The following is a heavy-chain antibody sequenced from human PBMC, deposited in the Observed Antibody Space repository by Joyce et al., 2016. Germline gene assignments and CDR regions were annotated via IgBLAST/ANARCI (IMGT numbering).Heavy chain of an antibody. J-gene: IGHJ4*02. CDR3: ARLLRGWYRFDY. V-gene: IGHV5-51*01. D-gene: IGHD6-19*01. CDR1: GYTFASDW. Sequence: EVQLVQSGAELKKPGESLRISCQASGYTFASDWVGWVRQVPGKGLEWIGIIYPDDSGVKYSPSFQGQVTMSADKSISTAYLHWNSLKDSDTGIYYCARLLRGWYRFDYWGQGTLVTVSS. CDR2: IYPDDSGV.